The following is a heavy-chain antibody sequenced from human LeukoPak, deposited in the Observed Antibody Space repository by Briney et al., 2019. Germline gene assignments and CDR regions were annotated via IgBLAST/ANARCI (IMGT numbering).Heavy chain of an antibody. Sequence: SETLSLTCAVYGGSFSGYYWSWIRQPPGKGLEWIGEINHSGSTNYNPSLKSRVTISVDTSKNQFSLKLSSVTAADTAVYYCARGHVRTVAGRAFDYWGQGTLVTVSS. J-gene: IGHJ4*02. CDR2: INHSGST. V-gene: IGHV4-34*01. CDR3: ARGHVRTVAGRAFDY. D-gene: IGHD6-19*01. CDR1: GGSFSGYY.